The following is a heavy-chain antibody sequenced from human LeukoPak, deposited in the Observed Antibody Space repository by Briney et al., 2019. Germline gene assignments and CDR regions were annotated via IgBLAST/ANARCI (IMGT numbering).Heavy chain of an antibody. V-gene: IGHV3-48*03. CDR3: ARKYCSTTSCLFDN. CDR2: ISSSGTTI. J-gene: IGHJ4*02. Sequence: GGSLRLSCAASGFXFSSYEINWVRQAPGKGLQWVSDISSSGTTIYYADSVKGRFTISRDNAKNSLYLQMNSLRAEDTAVYYCARKYCSTTSCLFDNWGQGTLVTVSS. D-gene: IGHD2-2*01. CDR1: GFXFSSYE.